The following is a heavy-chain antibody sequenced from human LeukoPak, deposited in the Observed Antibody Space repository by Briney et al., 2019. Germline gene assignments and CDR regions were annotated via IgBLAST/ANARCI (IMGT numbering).Heavy chain of an antibody. V-gene: IGHV3-7*01. CDR1: GFTFSGHW. Sequence: PGGSLRLSCAASGFTFSGHWMSWVRQAPGKGLEWVANISQGGSDKYYVDSVKGRFTTSRDNANNLLYLQMNSLRGEDTAVYYCTRDRSRAEDDWGQGTLVTVSS. CDR2: ISQGGSDK. D-gene: IGHD1-14*01. J-gene: IGHJ4*02. CDR3: TRDRSRAEDD.